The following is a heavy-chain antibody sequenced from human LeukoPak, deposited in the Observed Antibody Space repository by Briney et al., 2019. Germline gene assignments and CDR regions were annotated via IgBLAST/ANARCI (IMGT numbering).Heavy chain of an antibody. V-gene: IGHV1-69*04. Sequence: ASVTVSCRASGATFSSYVYSWVRQAPGQGLEWMGRIIPILGIANYAQKFQGRVTITADKSTSTAYMELSSLRSEDTAVYYCARDHGYNYDYWGQGTLVTVSS. J-gene: IGHJ4*02. CDR3: ARDHGYNYDY. CDR1: GATFSSYV. CDR2: IIPILGIA. D-gene: IGHD5-24*01.